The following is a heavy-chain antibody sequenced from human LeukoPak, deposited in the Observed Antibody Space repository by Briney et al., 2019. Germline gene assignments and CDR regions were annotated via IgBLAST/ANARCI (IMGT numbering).Heavy chain of an antibody. V-gene: IGHV4-4*02. CDR2: IYHSGSA. CDR3: ARVSCTSTTCYVDY. J-gene: IGHJ4*02. D-gene: IGHD2-2*01. CDR1: GGSISSSNW. Sequence: PSETLSLTCAVSGGSISSSNWWSWVRQPPGKGLEWIGEIYHSGSANYNPSLKSRVTISVDKSKNQFSLKVNSVTAADTAVYYCARVSCTSTTCYVDYWGQGTLVTVSS.